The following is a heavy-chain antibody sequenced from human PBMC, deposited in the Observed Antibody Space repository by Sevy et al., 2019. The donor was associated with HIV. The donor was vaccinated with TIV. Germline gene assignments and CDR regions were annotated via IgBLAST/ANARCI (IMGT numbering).Heavy chain of an antibody. D-gene: IGHD2-2*01. CDR2: MNPNSGNT. J-gene: IGHJ5*02. Sequence: ASVKVSCKASGYTFTSYDINWVRQATGQGLEWMGWMNPNSGNTGDAQKFQGRVTMTRNTSISTAYMELSSLRSEDTAVYYCARGWCSSTSCLRFDPWGQGTLVTVSS. CDR1: GYTFTSYD. CDR3: ARGWCSSTSCLRFDP. V-gene: IGHV1-8*01.